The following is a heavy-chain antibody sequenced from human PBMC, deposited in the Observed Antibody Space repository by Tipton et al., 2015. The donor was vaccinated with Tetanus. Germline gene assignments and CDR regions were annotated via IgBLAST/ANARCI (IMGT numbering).Heavy chain of an antibody. D-gene: IGHD3-22*01. CDR1: GFTFGDYA. CDR3: TRDVFGRAKLPYYDSSGFPLGAYGMDV. CDR2: IRSKAYGGTT. J-gene: IGHJ6*02. V-gene: IGHV3-49*04. Sequence: SLRLSCTASGFTFGDYAMSWVRQAPGKGLEWVGFIRSKAYGGTTEYAASVEGRFTISRDDSKSIAYLQMNSLKTEDTAVYYCTRDVFGRAKLPYYDSSGFPLGAYGMDVWGQGTTVTVSS.